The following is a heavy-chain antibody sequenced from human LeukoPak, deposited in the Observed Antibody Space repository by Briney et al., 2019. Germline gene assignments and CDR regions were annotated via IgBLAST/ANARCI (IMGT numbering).Heavy chain of an antibody. CDR1: GFTFRSRW. CDR3: ARDGGWHRFDY. V-gene: IGHV3-7*03. Sequence: GGSLRLSCVESGFTFRSRWMAWLRQAPEKGLEWVANINEDGSQKYYLGSVTGRFTISRDNAKNSLYLQMNSLSAEDTAMYYCARDGGWHRFDYWGQGTLVIVSS. J-gene: IGHJ4*02. D-gene: IGHD6-19*01. CDR2: INEDGSQK.